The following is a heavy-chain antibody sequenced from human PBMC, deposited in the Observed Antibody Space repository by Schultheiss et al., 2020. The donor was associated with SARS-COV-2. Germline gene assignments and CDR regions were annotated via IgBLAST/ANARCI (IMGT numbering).Heavy chain of an antibody. CDR3: ARDWGYYYGSGSPSELYGMDV. Sequence: GGSLRLSCVAPGFTFSSYSMNWVRQAPGKGLEWVSYISSSSSTIYYADSVKGRFTISRDNAKNSLYLQMNSLRAEDTAVYYCARDWGYYYGSGSPSELYGMDVWGQGTTVTVSS. V-gene: IGHV3-48*01. D-gene: IGHD3-10*01. J-gene: IGHJ6*02. CDR1: GFTFSSYS. CDR2: ISSSSSTI.